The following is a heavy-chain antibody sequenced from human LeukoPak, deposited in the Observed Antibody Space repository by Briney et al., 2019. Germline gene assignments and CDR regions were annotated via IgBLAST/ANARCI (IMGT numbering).Heavy chain of an antibody. CDR1: GFTFSNYW. Sequence: PGGSLRLSCEGSGFTFSNYWMTWVRQAPGKGLEWVANIKTDGGEKHYADSVEGRFTISRDNSKNTLYLQMNSLRAEDTAVYYCAKDRDTQEDRHYDSSGPPFDYWGQGILVTVSS. CDR2: IKTDGGEK. CDR3: AKDRDTQEDRHYDSSGPPFDY. V-gene: IGHV3-7*01. J-gene: IGHJ4*02. D-gene: IGHD3-22*01.